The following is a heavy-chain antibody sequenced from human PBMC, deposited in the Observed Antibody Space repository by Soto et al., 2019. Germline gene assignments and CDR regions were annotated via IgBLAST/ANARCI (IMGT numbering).Heavy chain of an antibody. CDR2: ISSSGGST. Sequence: EVQLLESGGGLVQPGGSLRLSCAASGFSFSNYAMSWIRQVPGRGPEWVSGISSSGGSTYYADSVKGRFTISRDHSKNTLSLQMSSLRGEDTAIYYCAKAVPAPLGYWGQGTLVTVSS. CDR3: AKAVPAPLGY. D-gene: IGHD2-2*01. CDR1: GFSFSNYA. J-gene: IGHJ4*02. V-gene: IGHV3-23*01.